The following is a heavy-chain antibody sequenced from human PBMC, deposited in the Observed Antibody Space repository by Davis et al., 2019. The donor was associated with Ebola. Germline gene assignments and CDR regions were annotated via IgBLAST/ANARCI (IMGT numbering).Heavy chain of an antibody. CDR1: GFTFSSYA. CDR3: ARNPRPGKDQLLYPYYYYYYMDV. CDR2: ISGSGGST. Sequence: GGSLRLSCAASGFTFSSYAMSWVRQAPGKGLEWVSGISGSGGSTYYADSVKGRFTISRDNSKNTLYLQMNSLRAEDTAVYYCARNPRPGKDQLLYPYYYYYYMDVWGKGTTVTVSS. V-gene: IGHV3-23*01. J-gene: IGHJ6*03. D-gene: IGHD2-2*02.